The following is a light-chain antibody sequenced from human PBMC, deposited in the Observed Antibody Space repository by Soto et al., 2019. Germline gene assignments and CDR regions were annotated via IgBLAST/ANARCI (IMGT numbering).Light chain of an antibody. CDR3: QHYNSYSEA. V-gene: IGKV1-39*01. Sequence: DIQMTQSPSSLSASVGDRVTITCRASQTISNYLNWYRQKPGKAPKLLIYAASSLQSGVPSRFSGSGSGTEFTLTISSLQPDDFATYYCQHYNSYSEAFGQGTKVDIK. CDR1: QTISNY. CDR2: AAS. J-gene: IGKJ1*01.